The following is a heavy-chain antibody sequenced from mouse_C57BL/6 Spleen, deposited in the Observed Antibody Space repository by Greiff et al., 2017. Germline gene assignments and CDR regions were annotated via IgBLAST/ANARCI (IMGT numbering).Heavy chain of an antibody. Sequence: QVHVKQSGPELVKPGASVKISCKASGYTFTDYYINWVKQRPGQGLEWIGWIFPGSGSTYYNEKFKGKATLTVDKSSSTAYMLLSSLTSEDSAVYFCARKGYDAGGFDYWGQGTTLTVSS. CDR1: GYTFTDYY. V-gene: IGHV1-75*01. D-gene: IGHD2-2*01. J-gene: IGHJ2*01. CDR3: ARKGYDAGGFDY. CDR2: IFPGSGST.